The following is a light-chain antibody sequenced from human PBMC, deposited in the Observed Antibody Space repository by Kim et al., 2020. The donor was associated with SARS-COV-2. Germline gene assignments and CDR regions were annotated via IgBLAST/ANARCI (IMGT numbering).Light chain of an antibody. CDR1: QSINIW. CDR3: QEYISDSWT. V-gene: IGKV1-5*01. Sequence: GDRVTITCRASQSINIWLAWYQQKPGKAPNLLIYDASILESGVPSRFSGSGSGTQFTLTISSLQPDDFATYYCQEYISDSWTFGQGTKVDIK. J-gene: IGKJ1*01. CDR2: DAS.